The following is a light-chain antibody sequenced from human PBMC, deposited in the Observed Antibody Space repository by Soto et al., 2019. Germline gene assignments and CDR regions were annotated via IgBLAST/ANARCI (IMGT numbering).Light chain of an antibody. J-gene: IGKJ3*01. V-gene: IGKV1-27*01. Sequence: DFPMTQSPSSLSASIGDRVTVTCRASQGISNYLAWYQQKPGKGPELLIYDASTLQSGVPSRYSGSGSGTDFTLTNSSLQPVDVATYYCQNYDSFLITFGPGTKVDI. CDR3: QNYDSFLIT. CDR2: DAS. CDR1: QGISNY.